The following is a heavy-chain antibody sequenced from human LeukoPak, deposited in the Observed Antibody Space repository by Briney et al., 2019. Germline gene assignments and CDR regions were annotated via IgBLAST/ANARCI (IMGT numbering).Heavy chain of an antibody. CDR3: ARGVDIVWVRYGRETDFDY. V-gene: IGHV1-8*01. Sequence: ASVKVSCKASGYTFTSYDINWVRQATGQGLEWMGWMNPNSGNTGYAQKFQGRVTITRNTSISTAYMELSSLRSEDTAVYYCARGVDIVWVRYGRETDFDYWGQGTLVTVSS. CDR1: GYTFTSYD. CDR2: MNPNSGNT. D-gene: IGHD2-2*03. J-gene: IGHJ4*02.